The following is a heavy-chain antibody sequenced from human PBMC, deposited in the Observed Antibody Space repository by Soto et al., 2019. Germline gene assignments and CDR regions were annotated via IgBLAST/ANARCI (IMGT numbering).Heavy chain of an antibody. CDR2: IYYSGST. J-gene: IGHJ4*02. CDR3: ARGVQQMFNCFDH. D-gene: IGHD6-13*01. Sequence: SETLSLTCTVSGGSISSSGYYWGWIRQPPGKGLEWIGSIYYSGSTSYNPSLKSRVTMSVDTSKNQFSLKLSSVTAADTAVYYCARGVQQMFNCFDHWGQGALVTVSS. CDR1: GGSISSSGYY. V-gene: IGHV4-39*07.